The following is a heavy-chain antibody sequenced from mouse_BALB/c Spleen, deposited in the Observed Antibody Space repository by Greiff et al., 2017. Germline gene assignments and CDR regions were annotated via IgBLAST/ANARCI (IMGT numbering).Heavy chain of an antibody. CDR3: ARELPFAY. V-gene: IGHV3-2*02. J-gene: IGHJ3*01. Sequence: VQLKESGPGLVKPSQSLSLTCTVTGYSITSDYAWNWIRQFPGNKLEWMGYISYSGSTSYNPSLKSRISITRDTSKNQFFLQLNSVTTEDTATYYCARELPFAYWGQGTLVTVSA. CDR2: ISYSGST. CDR1: GYSITSDYA.